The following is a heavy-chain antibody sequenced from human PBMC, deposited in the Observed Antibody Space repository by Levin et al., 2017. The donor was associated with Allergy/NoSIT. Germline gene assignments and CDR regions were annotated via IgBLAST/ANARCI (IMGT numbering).Heavy chain of an antibody. Sequence: GGSLRLSCAASGFTFSSYGMHWVRQAPGKGLEWVAVISYDGSNKYYADSVKGRFTISRDNSKNTLYLQMNSLRAEDTAVYYCSRGSSGWDDAFDIWGQGTMVTVSS. J-gene: IGHJ3*02. CDR2: ISYDGSNK. D-gene: IGHD6-19*01. CDR3: SRGSSGWDDAFDI. CDR1: GFTFSSYG. V-gene: IGHV3-30*03.